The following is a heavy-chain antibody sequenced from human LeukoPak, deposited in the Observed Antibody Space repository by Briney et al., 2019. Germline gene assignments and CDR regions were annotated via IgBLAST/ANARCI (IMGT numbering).Heavy chain of an antibody. D-gene: IGHD3-22*01. CDR2: IYHSGST. Sequence: PSETLSLTCTVSGYSISSGYYWGWIRQPPGKGLEWIGSIYHSGSTYYNPSLKSRVTISVDTSKNQISLKLSSVTAADTVVYYCARGPWYYDSSGYYLLFDYWGQGTLVTISS. V-gene: IGHV4-38-2*02. CDR1: GYSISSGYY. J-gene: IGHJ4*02. CDR3: ARGPWYYDSSGYYLLFDY.